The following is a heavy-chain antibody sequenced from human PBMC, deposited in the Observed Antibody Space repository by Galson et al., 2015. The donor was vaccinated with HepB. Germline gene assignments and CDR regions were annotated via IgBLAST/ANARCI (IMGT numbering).Heavy chain of an antibody. J-gene: IGHJ4*02. CDR3: AKGGHWDIGVQRTARFDF. D-gene: IGHD5-12*01. CDR2: ITWNSGSM. CDR1: GVTFDEYT. Sequence: SLRLSCAASGVTFDEYTMHWVRQAPGKGLEWVSSITWNSGSMGYADSVKGRFTISRDNAKNSLYLLMNSLRAEDTALYYCAKGGHWDIGVQRTARFDFWGQGTLVTVSS. V-gene: IGHV3-9*01.